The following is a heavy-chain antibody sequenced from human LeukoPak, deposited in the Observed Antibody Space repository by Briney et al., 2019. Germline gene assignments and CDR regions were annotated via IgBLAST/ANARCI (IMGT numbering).Heavy chain of an antibody. D-gene: IGHD3-10*01. J-gene: IGHJ4*02. CDR2: IYYSGST. CDR1: GGSISSGGYY. Sequence: PSQTLSLTCTVSGGSISSGGYYWSWIRQHPGKGLEWIGYIYYSGSTYYNPSLKSRVTISVDTSKNQCSLKLSSVTAADTAVYYCARDIRGAADYWGQGTLVTVSS. V-gene: IGHV4-31*03. CDR3: ARDIRGAADY.